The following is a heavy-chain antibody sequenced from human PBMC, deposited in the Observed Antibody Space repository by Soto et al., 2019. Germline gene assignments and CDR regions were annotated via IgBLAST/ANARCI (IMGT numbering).Heavy chain of an antibody. CDR3: ASERSHQYFDY. V-gene: IGHV1-69*06. CDR1: GCTFSGHG. Sequence: GASVKVSCKASGCTFSGHGIAWVRQVPGQGLEWMGGIMPTFGSATYAPKFQGRVTISADKSTSTAYMELSSLRSEDTAVYFCASERSHQYFDYLGQGTLVSVSS. D-gene: IGHD1-26*01. CDR2: IMPTFGSA. J-gene: IGHJ4*02.